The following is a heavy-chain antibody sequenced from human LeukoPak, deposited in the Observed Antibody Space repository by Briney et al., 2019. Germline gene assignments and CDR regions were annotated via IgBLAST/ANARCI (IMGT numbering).Heavy chain of an antibody. D-gene: IGHD3-16*01. V-gene: IGHV7-4-1*02. CDR2: INSNTGNP. CDR1: GYTFSVYA. CDR3: ARRSFEPGWGIYYYMDV. Sequence: ASVKVSCKASGYTFSVYAITWVRQAPGQGLEWMGWINSNTGNPTYAQGFTGRFVFSLDTSVSTAYLQISSLKAEDTAVYYCARRSFEPGWGIYYYMDVWGKGTTVTVSS. J-gene: IGHJ6*03.